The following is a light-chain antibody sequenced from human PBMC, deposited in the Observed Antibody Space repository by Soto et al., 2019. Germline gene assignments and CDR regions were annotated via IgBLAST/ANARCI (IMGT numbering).Light chain of an antibody. CDR2: RAS. Sequence: DIQMTQSPSTLSASVGDRVTITCRASQSVSNWLAWYQQKPGGAPKLLIYRASNLESGVPSRFSGSGSGTEFTLTISSLQPDDFATYYCQQSNSNTWTFGQGTKVDIK. CDR1: QSVSNW. J-gene: IGKJ1*01. CDR3: QQSNSNTWT. V-gene: IGKV1-5*03.